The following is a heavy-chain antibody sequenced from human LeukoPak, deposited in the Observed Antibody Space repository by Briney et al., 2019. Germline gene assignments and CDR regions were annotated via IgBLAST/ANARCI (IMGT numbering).Heavy chain of an antibody. CDR1: GFVFGHSW. J-gene: IGHJ4*02. V-gene: IGHV3-7*03. CDR3: VRDRGYSTFDY. D-gene: IGHD3-22*01. Sequence: PGGSLRLSCEASGFVFGHSWMSWVRQAPGKGLEWVANINLDGSEINYLDSLTGRLTISRDNAKDSLYLQRNGLRAEDTAVYFCVRDRGYSTFDYWGQGTLVTVSS. CDR2: INLDGSEI.